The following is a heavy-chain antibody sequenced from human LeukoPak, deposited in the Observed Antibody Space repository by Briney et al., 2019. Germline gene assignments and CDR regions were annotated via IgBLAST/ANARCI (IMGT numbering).Heavy chain of an antibody. CDR1: GGSISSGDYY. Sequence: SQTLSLTCTVSGGSISSGDYYWSWIRQPPGKGLEWIGYIYYSGSTNYNPSLKSRVTISVDTSKNQFSLKLSSVTAADTAVYYCARAANPAHSSGYSDAFDIWGQGTMVTVSS. V-gene: IGHV4-30-4*01. CDR3: ARAANPAHSSGYSDAFDI. CDR2: IYYSGST. J-gene: IGHJ3*02. D-gene: IGHD3-22*01.